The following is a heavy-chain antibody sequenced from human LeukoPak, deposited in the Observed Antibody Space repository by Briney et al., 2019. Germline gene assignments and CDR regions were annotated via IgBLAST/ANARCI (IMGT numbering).Heavy chain of an antibody. CDR2: IIPIFGTA. Sequence: SVKVSCKASGGTFSSYAISWVRQAPGQGLEWMGGIIPIFGTANYAQKFQGRVTITADESTSTAYMELSSLRSEDTAVYYCARATDYVFAFDIWGQGTMDTVSS. J-gene: IGHJ3*02. V-gene: IGHV1-69*13. CDR3: ARATDYVFAFDI. D-gene: IGHD3-16*01. CDR1: GGTFSSYA.